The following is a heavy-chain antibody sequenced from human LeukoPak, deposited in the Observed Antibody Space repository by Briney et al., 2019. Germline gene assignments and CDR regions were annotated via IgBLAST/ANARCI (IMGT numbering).Heavy chain of an antibody. CDR3: AKNLFNPLRPA. CDR1: GFTFDDYA. CDR2: ISWNSDSI. Sequence: PGGSLRLSCAASGFTFDDYAMHWVRQAPGKGLEWVSGISWNSDSIGYADSVKGRFTISRDNPKNTLYLQMNSLRAEDTALYYCAKNLFNPLRPAWGQGTLVIVSS. J-gene: IGHJ5*02. V-gene: IGHV3-9*01. D-gene: IGHD4/OR15-4a*01.